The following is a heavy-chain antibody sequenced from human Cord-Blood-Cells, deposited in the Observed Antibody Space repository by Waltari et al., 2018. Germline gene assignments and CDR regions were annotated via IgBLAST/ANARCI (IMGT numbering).Heavy chain of an antibody. D-gene: IGHD1-20*01. Sequence: EVQLVQSGPEVKKPGESLKIFCKGSGYSFTSYWIVLVLKMIGKGLEWMGIIYPGDSDTRYSPSFQGQVTISADKSISTAYLQWSSLKASDTAMYYCARPNWNDYYYYGMDVWGQGTTVTVSS. J-gene: IGHJ6*02. V-gene: IGHV5-51*01. CDR2: IYPGDSDT. CDR3: ARPNWNDYYYYGMDV. CDR1: GYSFTSYW.